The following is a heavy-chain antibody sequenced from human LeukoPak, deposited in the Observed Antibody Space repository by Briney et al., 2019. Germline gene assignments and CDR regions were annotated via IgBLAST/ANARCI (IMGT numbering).Heavy chain of an antibody. CDR1: GFTFSSYG. CDR2: IWYDGSNK. Sequence: GRSLRLSCEASGFTFSSYGMHWVRQAPGKGLEWVAVIWYDGSNKYYADSVKGRFTISRDNSKNTLYLQMNSLRAEDTAVYYCATERELLFDYWGQGTLVTVSS. V-gene: IGHV3-33*01. J-gene: IGHJ4*02. D-gene: IGHD1-26*01. CDR3: ATERELLFDY.